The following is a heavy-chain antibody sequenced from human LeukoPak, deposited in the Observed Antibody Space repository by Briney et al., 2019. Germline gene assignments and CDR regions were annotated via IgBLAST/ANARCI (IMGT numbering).Heavy chain of an antibody. J-gene: IGHJ5*02. D-gene: IGHD6-19*01. CDR2: TYYRSKWYN. CDR1: GDNVSSNSAA. V-gene: IGHV6-1*01. CDR3: AREAYSSGWYKDHWFDP. Sequence: QTLSLTCSISGDNVSSNSAAWNWIRQSPSRGLEWLGRTYYRSKWYNDYAVSVKSRITINPDTSKNQFSLQLNSVTPEDTAVYYCAREAYSSGWYKDHWFDPWGQGTLVTVSS.